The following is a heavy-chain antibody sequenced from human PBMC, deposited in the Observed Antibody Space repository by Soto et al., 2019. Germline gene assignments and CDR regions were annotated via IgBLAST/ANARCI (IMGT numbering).Heavy chain of an antibody. CDR1: GGTFSTYA. CDR2: VIPIFGTP. V-gene: IGHV1-69*01. Sequence: QVQLVQSGAEVQKPGSSVKVSCKAPGGTFSTYAISWVRQAPGQGLEWMGGVIPIFGTPKYAQKFQGRVTITADESTITGYMELRSLRSEDTAVYYCARSQGGSSSLDIYYYYYYGMDVWGQGTTVTVSS. CDR3: ARSQGGSSSLDIYYYYYYGMDV. D-gene: IGHD2-15*01. J-gene: IGHJ6*02.